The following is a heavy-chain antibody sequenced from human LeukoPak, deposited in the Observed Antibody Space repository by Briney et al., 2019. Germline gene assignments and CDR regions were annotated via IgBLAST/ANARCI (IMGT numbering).Heavy chain of an antibody. J-gene: IGHJ6*02. CDR1: GFTFTRNA. Sequence: GGSLSLSCAASGFTFTRNAMSWVRQAPGKGLEWVSRISGSGARTYYADSVKGRFTISRDNSKNTLYLEMNSLRAEDTAIYYCARASCGDECYYVMAVWSQGTTVTVSS. V-gene: IGHV3-23*01. CDR3: ARASCGDECYYVMAV. CDR2: ISGSGART. D-gene: IGHD2-21*01.